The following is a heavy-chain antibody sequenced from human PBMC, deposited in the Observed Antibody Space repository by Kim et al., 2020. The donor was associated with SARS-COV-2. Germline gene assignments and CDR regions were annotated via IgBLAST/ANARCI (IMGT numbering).Heavy chain of an antibody. Sequence: SETLSLTCTVSGGSISSSSYYWGWIRQPPGKGLEWIGSIYYSGSTYYNPSLKSRVTISVDTSKNQFSLKLSSVTAADTAVYYCARIAVAGHHPIDYWGQGTLVTVSS. D-gene: IGHD6-19*01. CDR3: ARIAVAGHHPIDY. CDR1: GGSISSSSYY. CDR2: IYYSGST. J-gene: IGHJ4*02. V-gene: IGHV4-39*01.